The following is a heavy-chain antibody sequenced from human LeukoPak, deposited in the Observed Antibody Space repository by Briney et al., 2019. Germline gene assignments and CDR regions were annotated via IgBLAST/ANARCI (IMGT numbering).Heavy chain of an antibody. V-gene: IGHV2-70*01. J-gene: IGHJ5*02. CDR1: GFSLSTSGMC. CDR2: IDWDDDK. CDR3: ARSRVAGLAARFWFDP. D-gene: IGHD3-3*01. Sequence: SGPALVKPTQTLTLTCTFSGFSLSTSGMCVSLIRQPPGKALEWLALIDWDDDKYYSTSLKTRLTISKDTSKNQVVLTMTNMDPVDTATYYCARSRVAGLAARFWFDPWGQGTRVTVSS.